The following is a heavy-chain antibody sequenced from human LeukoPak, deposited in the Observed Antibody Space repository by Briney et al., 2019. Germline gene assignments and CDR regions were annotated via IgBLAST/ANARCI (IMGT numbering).Heavy chain of an antibody. Sequence: SETLSLTCAVYGGSFSGYYWSWIGQPPGKGLEWIGEINHSGSTNYNPSLKSRVTISVDTSKNQFSLKLSSVTAADTAVYYCARVWFGYFDYWGQGTLVTVSS. CDR3: ARVWFGYFDY. CDR1: GGSFSGYY. V-gene: IGHV4-34*01. D-gene: IGHD3-10*01. J-gene: IGHJ4*02. CDR2: INHSGST.